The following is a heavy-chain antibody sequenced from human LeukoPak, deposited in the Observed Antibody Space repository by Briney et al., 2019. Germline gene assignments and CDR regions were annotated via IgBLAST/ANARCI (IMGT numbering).Heavy chain of an antibody. Sequence: GGSLRLSCAASGFTFSSYAMSWVGQAPGKGLEWVSAISGSGDNTYYADSVKGRFTISRDNSKNTLYLQMNSLRAEDTAVYYCAKQDYHFWSGYYRWGQGILVTVSS. J-gene: IGHJ4*02. CDR1: GFTFSSYA. V-gene: IGHV3-23*01. CDR3: AKQDYHFWSGYYR. D-gene: IGHD3-3*01. CDR2: ISGSGDNT.